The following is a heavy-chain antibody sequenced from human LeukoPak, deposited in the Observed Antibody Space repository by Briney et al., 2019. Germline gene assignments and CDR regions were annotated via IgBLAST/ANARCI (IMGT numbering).Heavy chain of an antibody. D-gene: IGHD1-26*01. J-gene: IGHJ4*02. CDR1: GNSLSETS. CDR3: ATADKWEPLDY. CDR2: FDPEDGEP. V-gene: IGHV1-24*01. Sequence: GASVKVSCQVSGNSLSETSIHWVRQAPGQWLEWMGGFDPEDGEPIFAQNFQGRFSMTEDTSTDTAYVELSRLRPEDTAVYYCATADKWEPLDYWGQGTLVTVSS.